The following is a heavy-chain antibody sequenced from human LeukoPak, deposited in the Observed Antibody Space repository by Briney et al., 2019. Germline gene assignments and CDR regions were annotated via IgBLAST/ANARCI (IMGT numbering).Heavy chain of an antibody. CDR2: IFYDGSKK. D-gene: IGHD3-16*01. Sequence: PGGSPRLSCVAPGFTFRNYGMHWIRQAPGKGLEWVSVIFYDGSKKYYADFVKGRFTISRDNSKNVVYLQMDSLRAEDTAFYYCARSLGETTFDWWGQGTLVTVPS. V-gene: IGHV3-33*01. CDR3: ARSLGETTFDW. J-gene: IGHJ4*02. CDR1: GFTFRNYG.